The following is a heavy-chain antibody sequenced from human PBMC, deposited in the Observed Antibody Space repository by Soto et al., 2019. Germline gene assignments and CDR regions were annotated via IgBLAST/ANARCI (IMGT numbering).Heavy chain of an antibody. CDR1: GYTFTSYY. CDR3: ARGDCSGGSCYSVYYYYGMDL. CDR2: INPSGGST. J-gene: IGHJ6*02. Sequence: GASVKVSCKASGYTFTSYYMHWVRQAPGQGLEWMGIINPSGGSTSYAQKFQGRVTMTRDTSTSTVYMELSSLRSEDTAVYYCARGDCSGGSCYSVYYYYGMDLWGQGTKVTVSS. D-gene: IGHD2-15*01. V-gene: IGHV1-46*01.